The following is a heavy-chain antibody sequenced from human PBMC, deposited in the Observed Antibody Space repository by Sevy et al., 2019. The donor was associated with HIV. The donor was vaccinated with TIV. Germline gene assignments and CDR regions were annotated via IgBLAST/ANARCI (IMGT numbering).Heavy chain of an antibody. CDR3: ACLSGYYYDSSRYHNTEAFDV. J-gene: IGHJ3*01. CDR1: GYTFTDYF. V-gene: IGHV1-2*02. CDR2: INPNSGGT. D-gene: IGHD3-22*01. Sequence: ASVKVSCKASGYTFTDYFMHWVRQAPGQGLEWMGWINPNSGGTNYAQRFRGRVTMTRVTSISTAYMELRRLRSDDTAVYYCACLSGYYYDSSRYHNTEAFDVWGQGTMVTASS.